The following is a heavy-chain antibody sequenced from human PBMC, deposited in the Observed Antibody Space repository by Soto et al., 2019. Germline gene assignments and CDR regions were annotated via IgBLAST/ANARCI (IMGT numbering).Heavy chain of an antibody. CDR3: ARDKQRGYSYGYAGY. CDR2: ISYDGSNK. D-gene: IGHD5-18*01. J-gene: IGHJ4*02. Sequence: GGSLRLSCAASGFTFSSYAMHWVRQAPGKGLEWVAVISYDGSNKYYADSVKGRFTISRDNSKNTLYLQMNSLRAEDTAVYYCARDKQRGYSYGYAGYWGQGTLVTVSS. CDR1: GFTFSSYA. V-gene: IGHV3-30-3*01.